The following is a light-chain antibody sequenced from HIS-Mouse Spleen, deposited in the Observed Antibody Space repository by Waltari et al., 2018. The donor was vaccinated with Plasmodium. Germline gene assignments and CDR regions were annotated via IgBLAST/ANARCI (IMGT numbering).Light chain of an antibody. Sequence: DIVMTQSPLSLPVTPGEPASISCRPSQSLLHSHGHNYLDWYLPKPGQSQQLMIYLGSNRASGVPDRFSGSGSGTDFTRKISRVEAEDVGVYYCMQALQTPWTFGQGTKVEIK. V-gene: IGKV2-28*01. CDR1: QSLLHSHGHNY. CDR3: MQALQTPWT. CDR2: LGS. J-gene: IGKJ1*01.